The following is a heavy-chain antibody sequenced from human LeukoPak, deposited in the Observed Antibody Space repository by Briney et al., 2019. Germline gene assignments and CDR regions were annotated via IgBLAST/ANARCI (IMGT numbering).Heavy chain of an antibody. J-gene: IGHJ4*02. Sequence: GGSLRLSCAASGFTFSSYGMNWVRQAPGKGLEWVSGIRGNGVTTYYADSVKGRFTISRDNSKNTLYLQMNSLRAEDTAIYYCKEVDYWGQGTLVTVSS. CDR1: GFTFSSYG. V-gene: IGHV3-23*01. CDR2: IRGNGVTT. CDR3: KEVDY.